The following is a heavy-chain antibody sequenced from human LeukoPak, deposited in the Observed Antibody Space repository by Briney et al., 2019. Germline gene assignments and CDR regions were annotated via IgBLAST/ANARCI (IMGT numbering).Heavy chain of an antibody. D-gene: IGHD2-15*01. CDR2: IYYSGST. CDR1: GGSISSYY. Sequence: SETLSLTCTVSGGSISSYYWSWIRQPPGKGLEWIGYIYYSGSTNYNPSLKSRVTISVDTSKNQFSLKLSSVTAADTAVYYCARLGGGVHCSGGSCYADYWGQGTLVTVSS. J-gene: IGHJ4*02. CDR3: ARLGGGVHCSGGSCYADY. V-gene: IGHV4-59*08.